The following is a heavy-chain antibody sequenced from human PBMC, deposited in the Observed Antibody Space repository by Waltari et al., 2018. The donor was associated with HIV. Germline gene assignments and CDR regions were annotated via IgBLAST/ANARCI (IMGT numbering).Heavy chain of an antibody. J-gene: IGHJ3*02. CDR3: ARDLIVVAPRSADDAFDI. CDR1: GYTFTSYG. Sequence: QVQLVQSGAEVKKPGASVKVSCKASGYTFTSYGISWVRQAPGQGLWCMGWISAYNGNTNYAQKLQGRGTMTTDTSTSTAYMGLRSLRSDDTAVYYCARDLIVVAPRSADDAFDIWGQGTMVTVSS. V-gene: IGHV1-18*01. D-gene: IGHD3-22*01. CDR2: ISAYNGNT.